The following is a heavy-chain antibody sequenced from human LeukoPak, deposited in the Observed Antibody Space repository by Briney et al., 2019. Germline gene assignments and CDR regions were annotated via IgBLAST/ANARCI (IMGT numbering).Heavy chain of an antibody. V-gene: IGHV3-48*01. D-gene: IGHD3-3*01. CDR1: GFTFSSYS. CDR2: ISSSSSTI. J-gene: IGHJ6*03. CDR3: ARGVEGYYDFWSGQIFGKYYYYYYMDV. Sequence: PGGSLRLFCAASGFTFSSYSMNWVRQAPGKGLEWVSYISSSSSTIYYADSVKGRFTISRDNAKNSLYLQMNSLRAKDTAVYYCARGVEGYYDFWSGQIFGKYYYYYYMDVWGKGTTVTVSS.